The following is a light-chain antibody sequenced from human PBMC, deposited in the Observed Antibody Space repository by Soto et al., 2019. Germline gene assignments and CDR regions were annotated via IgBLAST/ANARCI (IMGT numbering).Light chain of an antibody. CDR1: QSVSTR. V-gene: IGKV1-5*01. CDR2: DAS. Sequence: DIQMTQSPSTLSASVGDRVTITCRASQSVSTRLAWYQQKPGKAPKLLIYDASSLQTGVPSRFSGSGSGAEFTLTINSLQPDDFATYYCQQYQSYSETFGHGTKVEIK. CDR3: QQYQSYSET. J-gene: IGKJ1*01.